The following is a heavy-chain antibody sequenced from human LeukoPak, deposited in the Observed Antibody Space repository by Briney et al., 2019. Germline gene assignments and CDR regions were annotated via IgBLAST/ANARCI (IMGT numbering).Heavy chain of an antibody. CDR3: AKEDSSGEEGIGVVDY. CDR1: GFTFSNAW. V-gene: IGHV3-23*01. CDR2: ISGSGGST. Sequence: PGGSLRLSCAASGFTFSNAWMSWVRQAPGKGLEWVSAISGSGGSTYYADSVKGRFTISRDNSKNTLYLQMNSLRAEDTAVYYCAKEDSSGEEGIGVVDYWGQGTLVTVSS. D-gene: IGHD6-19*01. J-gene: IGHJ4*02.